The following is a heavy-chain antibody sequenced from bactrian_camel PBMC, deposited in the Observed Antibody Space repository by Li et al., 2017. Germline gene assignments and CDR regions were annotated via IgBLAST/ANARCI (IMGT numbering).Heavy chain of an antibody. CDR2: MNTEGHR. Sequence: HVQLVESGGGSVQAGGSLTLSCSASTPVTCMGWFRQVPGKDPQEVALMNTEGHRRYSPSVEGRFTISRGSADNTLVLEMTSLTPEDTAMYFCAADREDPCIGDPKYFGHRGQGTQVTVS. CDR3: AADREDPCIGDPKYFGH. CDR1: TPVTC. J-gene: IGHJ4*01. V-gene: IGHV3S53*01. D-gene: IGHD1*01.